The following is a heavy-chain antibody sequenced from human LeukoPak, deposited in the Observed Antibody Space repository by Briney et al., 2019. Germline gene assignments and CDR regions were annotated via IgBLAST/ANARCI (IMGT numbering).Heavy chain of an antibody. D-gene: IGHD2-2*01. CDR1: GFTFSSYA. CDR2: ISYDGSNK. Sequence: GRSLRLSCAASGFTFSSYAMHWVRQAPGRGLEWVSVISYDGSNKYYADSVKGRFTISRDNSKNTLYLQMNSLRAEDTAVYYCARVTGYCSSTSCYPYYYYYGMDVWGQGTTVTVYS. J-gene: IGHJ6*02. CDR3: ARVTGYCSSTSCYPYYYYYGMDV. V-gene: IGHV3-30-3*01.